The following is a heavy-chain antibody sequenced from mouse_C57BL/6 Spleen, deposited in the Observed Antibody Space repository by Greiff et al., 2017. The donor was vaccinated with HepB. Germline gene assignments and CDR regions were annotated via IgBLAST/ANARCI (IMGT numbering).Heavy chain of an antibody. CDR1: GYAFSSSW. J-gene: IGHJ3*01. CDR3: ATPTVYGSSLAY. CDR2: IYPGDGDT. Sequence: VQLQQSGPELVKPGASVKISCKASGYAFSSSWMNWVKQRPGKGLEWIGRIYPGDGDTNYNGKFKGKATLTADKSSSTAYMQLSSLTSEDSAVYFCATPTVYGSSLAYWGQGTLVTVSA. D-gene: IGHD1-1*01. V-gene: IGHV1-82*01.